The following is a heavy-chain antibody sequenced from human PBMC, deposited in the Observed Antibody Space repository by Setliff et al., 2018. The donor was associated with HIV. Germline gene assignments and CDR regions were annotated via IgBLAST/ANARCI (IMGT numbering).Heavy chain of an antibody. V-gene: IGHV4-30-4*08. CDR3: ARTYYDLLTGYLEYFDA. Sequence: PSETMSLTCTVSGASVSNGGYYWSWIRQTPGKGLEWIGYIYYIGSTYYNSSLKSRLTISVDTSKNQFSLRLRSVTAADTAKYYCARTYYDLLTGYLEYFDAWGQGTLVTVSS. J-gene: IGHJ4*02. CDR2: IYYIGST. D-gene: IGHD3-9*01. CDR1: GASVSNGGYY.